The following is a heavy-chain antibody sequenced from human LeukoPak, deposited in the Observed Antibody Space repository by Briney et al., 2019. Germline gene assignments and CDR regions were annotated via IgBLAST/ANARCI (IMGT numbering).Heavy chain of an antibody. D-gene: IGHD5-24*01. J-gene: IGHJ4*02. CDR1: GFTFNIYS. Sequence: PGGSLRLSCAASGFTFNIYSMNWVRQAPGKGLEWVSSISGNSDSIYYADSVKGRFTVSRDNAKDSLYLQMNSLTAEDTAVYYCARTKDGYNFNGGYWGQGTLVTVSS. V-gene: IGHV3-21*01. CDR2: ISGNSDSI. CDR3: ARTKDGYNFNGGY.